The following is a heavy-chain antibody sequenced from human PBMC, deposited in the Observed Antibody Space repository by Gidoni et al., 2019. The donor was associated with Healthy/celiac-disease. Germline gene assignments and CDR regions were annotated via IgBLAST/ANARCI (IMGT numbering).Heavy chain of an antibody. CDR3: ARAGVAAAGVYWYFDL. CDR2: IGTAGDT. J-gene: IGHJ2*01. CDR1: GFTVSSYD. D-gene: IGHD6-13*01. Sequence: EVQLVESGGGLVQPGGSLRLSCAASGFTVSSYDMHWVRQATGKGLEWVSAIGTAGDTYYPGSVKGRFTISRENAKNSLYLQMNSLRAGDTAVYYCARAGVAAAGVYWYFDLWGRGTLVTVSS. V-gene: IGHV3-13*04.